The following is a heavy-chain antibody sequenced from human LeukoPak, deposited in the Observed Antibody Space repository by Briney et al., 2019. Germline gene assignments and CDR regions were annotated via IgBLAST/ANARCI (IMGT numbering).Heavy chain of an antibody. D-gene: IGHD4/OR15-4a*01. V-gene: IGHV3-53*01. CDR2: IYSDNT. Sequence: PGGSLRLSCAASGFTFSDNYMTWVRQAPGRGLEWVPFIYSDNTHYSDSVKGRFTISRDNSKNTLYLQMNSLRAEDTAVYYCARRAGAYSHPYDYWGQGTLVTVSS. CDR3: ARRAGAYSHPYDY. J-gene: IGHJ4*02. CDR1: GFTFSDNY.